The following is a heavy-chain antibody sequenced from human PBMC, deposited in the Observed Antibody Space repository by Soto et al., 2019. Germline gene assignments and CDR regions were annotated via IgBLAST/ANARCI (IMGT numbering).Heavy chain of an antibody. CDR1: NGSISDYY. V-gene: IGHV4-59*01. D-gene: IGHD6-25*01. J-gene: IGHJ5*02. CDR2: IYYSGST. CDR3: ARGGSGWPNWFDP. Sequence: QVQLQESGPGLVKPSETLSLTCTVSNGSISDYYWSWIRQPPGKGLEWIGYIYYSGSTNYNPSLKSRVPISVATSKQQFSLKLSSVNAADTAVYYCARGGSGWPNWFDPWGQGTLVTVSS.